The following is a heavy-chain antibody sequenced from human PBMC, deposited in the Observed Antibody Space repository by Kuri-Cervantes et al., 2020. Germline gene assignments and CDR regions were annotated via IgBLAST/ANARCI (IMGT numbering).Heavy chain of an antibody. CDR1: GLTVSNTY. V-gene: IGHV3-53*01. Sequence: GESLKISCAVSGLTVSNTYMSWVRQAPGKGLEWVSAIYSDGSTHYADSVKGRFTISRDNSKNTLYLQMNSLRAEDTAVYYCARDASRITGATNDYWGQGTLVTVSS. CDR3: ARDASRITGATNDY. J-gene: IGHJ4*02. D-gene: IGHD1-20*01. CDR2: IYSDGST.